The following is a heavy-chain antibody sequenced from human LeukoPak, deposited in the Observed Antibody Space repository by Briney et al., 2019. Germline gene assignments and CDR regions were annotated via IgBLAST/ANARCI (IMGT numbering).Heavy chain of an antibody. V-gene: IGHV4-59*01. J-gene: IGHJ6*04. Sequence: SETLSLTCTVSGGSISSYYWSWIRQPPGRGLEWIGYIYYSGSTNYNPSLKSRVTISVDTSKNQFSLKLSSVTAADTAVYYCATTSTVVREVYYYGMDVWGKGTTVTVSS. CDR2: IYYSGST. D-gene: IGHD4-23*01. CDR3: ATTSTVVREVYYYGMDV. CDR1: GGSISSYY.